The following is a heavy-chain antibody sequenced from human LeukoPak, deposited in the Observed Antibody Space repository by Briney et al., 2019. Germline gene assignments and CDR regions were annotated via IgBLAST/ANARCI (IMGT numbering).Heavy chain of an antibody. D-gene: IGHD6-13*01. CDR1: GFSFSNYA. CDR3: AGDSAAAAVYYFDY. CDR2: ISTDGRDK. V-gene: IGHV3-30*04. J-gene: IGHJ4*02. Sequence: PGRSLRLSCAASGFSFSNYAMHWVRQTPGEGLVWVAVISTDGRDKHYADSVKGRFTISRDNSKSTLYLQMNSLRAEDTAVYYCAGDSAAAAVYYFDYWGQGTLVTVSS.